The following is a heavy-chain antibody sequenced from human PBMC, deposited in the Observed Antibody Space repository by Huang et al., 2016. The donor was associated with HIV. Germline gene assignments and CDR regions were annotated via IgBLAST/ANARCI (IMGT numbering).Heavy chain of an antibody. Sequence: QVQLVESGGGVVQPGRSLRLSCAASGFTLSDYAIHWVRQGRGNGVEWVALISYDGNYKFYSDSVRGRFTISRDNFNNTLYLQMNSLRHEDTALYYCARFGKRLPMLRGEDVIGDIWGQGTMVIVSS. CDR1: GFTLSDYA. J-gene: IGHJ3*02. CDR3: ARFGKRLPMLRGEDVIGDI. V-gene: IGHV3-30-3*01. D-gene: IGHD3-10*01. CDR2: ISYDGNYK.